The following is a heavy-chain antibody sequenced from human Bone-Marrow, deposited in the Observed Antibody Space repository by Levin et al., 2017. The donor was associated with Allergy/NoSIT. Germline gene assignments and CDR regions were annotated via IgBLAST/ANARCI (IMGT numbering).Heavy chain of an antibody. Sequence: GGSLRLSCAASGFTVRNNYMSWVRQAPGKGLEGVSIIYSGGDTYYTDSVKGRFTISRDSSKNTLYLQMNSLRADDAAVYYCATSPTSGYWGQGTLVTVSS. V-gene: IGHV3-53*01. J-gene: IGHJ4*02. CDR1: GFTVRNNY. CDR3: ATSPTSGY. CDR2: IYSGGDT.